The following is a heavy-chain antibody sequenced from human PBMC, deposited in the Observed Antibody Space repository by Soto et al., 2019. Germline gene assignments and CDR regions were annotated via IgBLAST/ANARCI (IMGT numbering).Heavy chain of an antibody. D-gene: IGHD2-2*01. CDR1: GFTFSSYG. CDR3: AKLNLPYCSSTSCYGMDV. Sequence: ESGGGVVQPGRSLRLSCAASGFTFSSYGMHWVRQAPGKGLEWVAVISYDGSNKYYADSVKGRFTISRDNSKNTLYLQMNSLRAEDTAVYYCAKLNLPYCSSTSCYGMDVWGQGTTVTVSS. J-gene: IGHJ6*02. V-gene: IGHV3-30*18. CDR2: ISYDGSNK.